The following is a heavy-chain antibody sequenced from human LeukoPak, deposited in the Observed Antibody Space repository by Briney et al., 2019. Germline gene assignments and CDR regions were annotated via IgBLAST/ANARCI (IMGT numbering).Heavy chain of an antibody. CDR1: GYTFTSYG. V-gene: IGHV1-18*01. D-gene: IGHD1-1*01. Sequence: ASVKVSCKASGYTFTSYGISWVRQAPGQGLEWMGWIIAYNGNTNYAQKLQGRVTMTTDTSTSTAYMELRSLRSDDTAVYYCARDTSNYYYYYMDVWGKGTTVTVSS. CDR2: IIAYNGNT. J-gene: IGHJ6*03. CDR3: ARDTSNYYYYYMDV.